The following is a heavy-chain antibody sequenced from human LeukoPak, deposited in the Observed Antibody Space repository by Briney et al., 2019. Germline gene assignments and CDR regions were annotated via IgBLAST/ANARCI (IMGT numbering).Heavy chain of an antibody. J-gene: IGHJ5*02. D-gene: IGHD6-13*01. CDR1: GYSISSDYY. Sequence: SETLSLTCTVSGYSISSDYYWGWIRQPPGKGLEWIGSIYHSGSTYYNPSLKSRVTISVDTSKNQFSLKLSSVTAADTAVYYCARVYSSSWYWFDPRGQGTLVTVSS. CDR3: ARVYSSSWYWFDP. V-gene: IGHV4-38-2*02. CDR2: IYHSGST.